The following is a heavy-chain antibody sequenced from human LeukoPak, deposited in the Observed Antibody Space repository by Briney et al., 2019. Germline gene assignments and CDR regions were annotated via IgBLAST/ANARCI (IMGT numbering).Heavy chain of an antibody. V-gene: IGHV4-30-4*08. J-gene: IGHJ2*01. D-gene: IGHD3-3*01. CDR3: ARAPPGPFGVVMFVYWYFDL. CDR1: GGSISSGDYY. CDR2: IYYSGST. Sequence: PSETLSLTCTVSGGSISSGDYYWSWIRQPPGKGLEWIGYIYYSGSTYYNPSLKSRVTISVDTSKNQFSLKLSSVTAADTAVYYCARAPPGPFGVVMFVYWYFDLWGRGTLVTVSS.